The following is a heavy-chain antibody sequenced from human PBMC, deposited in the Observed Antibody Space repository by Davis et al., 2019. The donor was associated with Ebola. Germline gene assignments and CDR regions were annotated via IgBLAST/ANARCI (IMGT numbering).Heavy chain of an antibody. CDR2: INPNSGGT. V-gene: IGHV1-2*06. J-gene: IGHJ4*02. CDR1: GYTFTSYA. Sequence: AASVKVSCKASGYTFTSYAMNWVRQAPGQGLEWMGRINPNSGGTNYAQKFQGRVTMTRDTSISTAYMELSRLRSDDTAVYYCAIGGRAGGFDYWGQGTLVTVSS. CDR3: AIGGRAGGFDY.